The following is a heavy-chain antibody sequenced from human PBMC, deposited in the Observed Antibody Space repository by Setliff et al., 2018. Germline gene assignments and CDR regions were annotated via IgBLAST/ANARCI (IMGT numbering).Heavy chain of an antibody. CDR2: MYHSGST. J-gene: IGHJ3*02. V-gene: IGHV4-38-2*01. CDR1: GYSISSDYY. Sequence: SETLSLTCAVSGYSISSDYYWGWIRQPPGKGLEWIGSMYHSGSTYYNPSLKSRVTISVDTSKNQISLKLNYVTAADTAVYYCARALGYCSRTSCYADAFDIWGQGTMVTVSS. D-gene: IGHD2-2*01. CDR3: ARALGYCSRTSCYADAFDI.